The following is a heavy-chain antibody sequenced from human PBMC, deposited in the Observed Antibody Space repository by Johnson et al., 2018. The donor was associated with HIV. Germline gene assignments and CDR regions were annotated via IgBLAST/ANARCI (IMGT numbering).Heavy chain of an antibody. CDR2: ISNDGSNK. Sequence: QVQLVESGGGVVQPGRSLRLSCAASGLTFSSHAMHWVRQAPGKGLEWVTFISNDGSNKYYADSVRGRFTISRDNSKTTLYLQINSLSSEDKAVYYFAREGECCSSSWYDVFDIWGQGTMVTVSS. V-gene: IGHV3-30*04. J-gene: IGHJ3*02. D-gene: IGHD6-13*01. CDR3: AREGECCSSSWYDVFDI. CDR1: GLTFSSHA.